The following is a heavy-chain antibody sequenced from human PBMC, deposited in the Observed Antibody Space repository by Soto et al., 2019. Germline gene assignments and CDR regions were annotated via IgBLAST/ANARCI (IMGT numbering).Heavy chain of an antibody. CDR1: GVSISSGNW. CDR3: ARLVYDTSLNYMYFDF. D-gene: IGHD2-8*01. CDR2: IFHDGTA. J-gene: IGHJ4*02. V-gene: IGHV4-4*02. Sequence: QVKLQESGPGLATPSGTLSLTCAVSGVSISSGNWWTWVRQTPQRGLEYIGEIFHDGTANYYPSFERRVAISVDTSTNQFSLKLTSVTAADTAIYFCARLVYDTSLNYMYFDFWGQGALVTVSS.